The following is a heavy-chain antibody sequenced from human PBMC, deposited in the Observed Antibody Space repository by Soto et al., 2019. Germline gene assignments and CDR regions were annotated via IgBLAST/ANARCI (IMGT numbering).Heavy chain of an antibody. Sequence: EVQLVESGGGLVQPGESLRLSCAASGLTFRSYWMHWVRQAPGKGLVWVSRINTDGSVAMYVDSVKGRFTISRDNAKNTLYLHMNSLRAEDTAVYYCVRDMQLWLIDSWGQGTLVTVS. D-gene: IGHD2-21*01. V-gene: IGHV3-74*03. J-gene: IGHJ4*02. CDR2: INTDGSVA. CDR3: VRDMQLWLIDS. CDR1: GLTFRSYW.